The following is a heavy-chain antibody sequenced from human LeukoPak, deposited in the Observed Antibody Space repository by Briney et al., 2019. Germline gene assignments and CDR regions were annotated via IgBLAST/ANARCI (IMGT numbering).Heavy chain of an antibody. J-gene: IGHJ4*02. CDR1: GFTFSSYA. CDR2: VSGGGGTT. D-gene: IGHD2-15*01. Sequence: GGSLRLSCAASGFTFSSYAMSWVRQAPGKGLEWVSTVSGGGGTTYYADSVKGRFTISRDNSKNTLYLQMNSLRAEDTAVYYCARACQYCSGGSCYPVWDYWGQGTLVTVSS. V-gene: IGHV3-23*01. CDR3: ARACQYCSGGSCYPVWDY.